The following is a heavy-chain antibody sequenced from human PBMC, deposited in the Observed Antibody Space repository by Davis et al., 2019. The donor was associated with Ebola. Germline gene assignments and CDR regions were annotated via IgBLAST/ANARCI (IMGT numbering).Heavy chain of an antibody. CDR2: INHSGST. CDR3: ARSLMTTGWFDP. J-gene: IGHJ5*02. CDR1: GGSFSGYY. V-gene: IGHV4-34*01. Sequence: MPSETLSPTCAVYGGSFSGYYWSWIRQPPGKGLEWIGEINHSGSTNYNPSLKSRVTISVDTSKNQFSLKLSSVTAADTAVYYCARSLMTTGWFDPWGQGTLVTVSS. D-gene: IGHD4-17*01.